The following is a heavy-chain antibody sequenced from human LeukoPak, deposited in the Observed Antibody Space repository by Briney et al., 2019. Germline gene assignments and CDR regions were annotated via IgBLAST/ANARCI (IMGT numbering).Heavy chain of an antibody. CDR2: ISSSSSYI. V-gene: IGHV3-21*01. CDR1: GFTFSSYS. Sequence: GGSLRLSCAASGFTFSSYSMNWVRQAPGKGLEWVSSISSSSSYIYYADSVKGRFTISRDNAKKSLFLQMNSLRGEDTAVYYCAAASAFSSSWRSWGQGTVVTVSS. J-gene: IGHJ5*02. CDR3: AAASAFSSSWRS. D-gene: IGHD6-13*01.